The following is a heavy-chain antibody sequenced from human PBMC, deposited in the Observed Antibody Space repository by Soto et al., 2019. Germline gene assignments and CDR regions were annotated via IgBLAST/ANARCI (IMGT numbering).Heavy chain of an antibody. D-gene: IGHD7-27*01. CDR2: IYYTGTT. CDR3: ARQASTWADGD. V-gene: IGHV4-59*01. CDR1: GGSITPYY. Sequence: QVQLQESGPGLVKPAETLSLTCTVSGGSITPYYWSWIRQSPGKGLEWIGYIYYTGTTNYNPSLKSRIPISVDTSKNQFVLKLSSVAAADTAVYYCARQASTWADGDWGQGTLVTVSS. J-gene: IGHJ4*02.